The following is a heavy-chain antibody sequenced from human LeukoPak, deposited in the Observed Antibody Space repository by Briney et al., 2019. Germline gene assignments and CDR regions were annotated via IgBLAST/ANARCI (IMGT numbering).Heavy chain of an antibody. V-gene: IGHV4-59*01. D-gene: IGHD3-10*01. J-gene: IGHJ4*02. CDR1: GGSISSYY. CDR3: ARDRGGTLDY. CDR2: IYYSGST. Sequence: SETLSLTCTVSGGSISSYYWSWIRQPPGKGLEWIGYIYYSGSTNYNPSLKSRVTISVDTSKNQFSLKLSSVTAADTAVYYCARDRGGTLDYWGQGTLVTVSS.